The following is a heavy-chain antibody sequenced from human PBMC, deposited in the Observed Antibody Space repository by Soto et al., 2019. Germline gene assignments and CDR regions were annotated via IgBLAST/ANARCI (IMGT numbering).Heavy chain of an antibody. CDR2: LHYNGFA. CDR3: ARDDYGDYALDY. J-gene: IGHJ4*02. V-gene: IGHV4-59*12. D-gene: IGHD4-17*01. Sequence: PSETLSLTCTVSGASMNDYYGSWIRQSPGKGLEHIGYLHYNGFAEYSPSLRSRVSISMDTSKNQFSLKLSSVTAADTAVYYCARDDYGDYALDYWGQGTLVTVSS. CDR1: GASMNDYY.